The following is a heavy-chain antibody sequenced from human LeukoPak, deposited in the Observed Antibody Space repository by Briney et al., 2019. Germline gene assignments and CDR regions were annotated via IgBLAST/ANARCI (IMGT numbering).Heavy chain of an antibody. CDR2: MNPNSGNT. D-gene: IGHD2/OR15-2a*01. CDR1: GYTFTGYY. V-gene: IGHV1-8*02. J-gene: IGHJ4*02. CDR3: ARALWHGGVDFDY. Sequence: ASVKVSCKASGYTFTGYYMHWVRQATGQGLEWMGWMNPNSGNTGYAQKFQGRVTMTRNTSISTAYMELSSLRSEDTAVYYCARALWHGGVDFDYWGQGTLVTVSS.